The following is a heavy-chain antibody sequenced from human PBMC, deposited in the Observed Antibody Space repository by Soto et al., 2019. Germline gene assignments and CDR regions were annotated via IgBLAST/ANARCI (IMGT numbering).Heavy chain of an antibody. Sequence: QITLKESGPTLVKPTQPLTLTCTFYGFSLSTSGVGVGWIRQPPGKALEWLALIYWDDDKRYSPSLKSMLTITKDTSKIQVRHTMTNMDPVDTATQYCAHGGGSPDYDYYYYMDVSGKGTTVTVTS. J-gene: IGHJ6*03. D-gene: IGHD3-16*01. CDR2: IYWDDDK. CDR1: GFSLSTSGVG. CDR3: AHGGGSPDYDYYYYMDV. V-gene: IGHV2-5*02.